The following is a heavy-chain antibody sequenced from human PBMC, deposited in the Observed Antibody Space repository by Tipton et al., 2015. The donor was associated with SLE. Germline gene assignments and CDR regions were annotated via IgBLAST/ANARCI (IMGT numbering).Heavy chain of an antibody. J-gene: IGHJ4*02. CDR1: GGSISNYY. Sequence: TLSLTCTVSGGSISNYYWSWIRQPPGKGLEWIGYIYYSGTTKYNPSLKSRVTISVDSSNNQFSLRLSSVTAADTAIYYCARELIYFDNWGQGTLVTVSS. CDR2: IYYSGTT. V-gene: IGHV4-59*01. CDR3: ARELIYFDN.